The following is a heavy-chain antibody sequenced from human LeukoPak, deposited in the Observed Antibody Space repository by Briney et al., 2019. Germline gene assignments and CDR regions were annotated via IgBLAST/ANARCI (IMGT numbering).Heavy chain of an antibody. CDR2: IYYSGST. J-gene: IGHJ4*02. CDR3: ARMRATVTTFFDY. CDR1: GGSISIYY. D-gene: IGHD4-4*01. V-gene: IGHV4-59*08. Sequence: SETLSLTCTVSGGSISIYYWSWIRQPPGKGLEWIGYIYYSGSTNYNPSLKSRVTISVDTSKNQFSLKLSSVTAADTAVYYCARMRATVTTFFDYWGQGTLVTVSS.